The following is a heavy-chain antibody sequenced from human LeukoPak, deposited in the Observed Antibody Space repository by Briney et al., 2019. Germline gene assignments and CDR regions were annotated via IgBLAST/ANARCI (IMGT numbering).Heavy chain of an antibody. Sequence: PGGSLRLSCAASGFTFSSYSMNWVRQAPGKGLEWVSYISSSSSTIYYADSVKGRFTISRDNSKNTLYLQMNSLRAEDTAVYYCARGNNTFEMATLALDHWGQGALVTVSS. CDR3: ARGNNTFEMATLALDH. CDR1: GFTFSSYS. V-gene: IGHV3-48*01. J-gene: IGHJ4*02. D-gene: IGHD5-24*01. CDR2: ISSSSSTI.